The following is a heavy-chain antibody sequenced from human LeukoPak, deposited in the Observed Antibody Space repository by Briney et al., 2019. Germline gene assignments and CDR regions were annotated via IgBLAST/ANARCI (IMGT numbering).Heavy chain of an antibody. CDR2: VYYSGST. V-gene: IGHV4-39*01. J-gene: IGHJ5*02. Sequence: SETLSLTCTVSGGSISSSSYSWGWIRQPPGKGLEWIGSVYYSGSTYYNPSLKSRVTISVDTSKNQFSLKLSSVTAADTAVYYCARNRIVVVPAESYPNWFDPWGQGTLVTVSS. CDR1: GGSISSSSYS. D-gene: IGHD2-2*01. CDR3: ARNRIVVVPAESYPNWFDP.